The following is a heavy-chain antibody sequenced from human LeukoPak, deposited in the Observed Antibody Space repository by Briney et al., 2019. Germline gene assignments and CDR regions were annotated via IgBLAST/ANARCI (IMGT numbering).Heavy chain of an antibody. Sequence: ASVKVSCKASGYTFTTYGINWVRQAPGQGLEWMGWISAYNGNTNYAQKLQGRVTMTTDTSTSTAYMELSSLRSEDTAVYYCARAPMVRGVIIGTNWFDPWGQGTLVTVSS. V-gene: IGHV1-18*01. CDR3: ARAPMVRGVIIGTNWFDP. CDR2: ISAYNGNT. CDR1: GYTFTTYG. J-gene: IGHJ5*02. D-gene: IGHD3-10*01.